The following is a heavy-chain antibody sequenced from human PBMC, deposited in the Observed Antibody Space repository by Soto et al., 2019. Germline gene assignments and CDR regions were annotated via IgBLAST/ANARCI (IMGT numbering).Heavy chain of an antibody. CDR3: AHGSGWLFDF. D-gene: IGHD6-19*01. Sequence: QITLKESGPTLVKPTQTLTLTCTFSGFSLTSNAVGVGWFRQPQGKALEWLALIYWDDDNHSSPSLKSRLTFTKDSSKNQVVLIMTNMNPVDTSTYYCAHGSGWLFDFWGQGTLVTVSS. CDR1: GFSLTSNAVG. J-gene: IGHJ4*02. V-gene: IGHV2-5*02. CDR2: IYWDDDN.